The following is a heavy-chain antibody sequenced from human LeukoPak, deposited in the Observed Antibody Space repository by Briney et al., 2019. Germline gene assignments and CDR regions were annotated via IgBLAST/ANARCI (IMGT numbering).Heavy chain of an antibody. CDR2: ISSSSSYI. D-gene: IGHD3-10*01. Sequence: GGSLRLSCAASGFTFSSYSMNWVRQAPGKGLEWVSSISSSSSYIYYADSVKGRFTISRDNAKNSLYLQMNSLRAEDTAVYYCARDLRWGGFGEEEHAFDIWGQGTMVTVSS. CDR3: ARDLRWGGFGEEEHAFDI. V-gene: IGHV3-21*01. CDR1: GFTFSSYS. J-gene: IGHJ3*02.